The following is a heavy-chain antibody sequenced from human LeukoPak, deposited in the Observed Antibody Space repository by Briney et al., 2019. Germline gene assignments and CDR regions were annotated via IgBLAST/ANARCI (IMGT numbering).Heavy chain of an antibody. CDR1: GGSISSSSYY. V-gene: IGHV4-39*02. CDR3: ARDRGITTARGVPSWFDP. Sequence: KPSETLSLTCTVSGGSISSSSYYWGWIRQPPGKGLECTGSMYYSGSTYYNPPLKSRVTISVDTSKNQFSLNLRSVTAADTAVYYCARDRGITTARGVPSWFDPWGQGTLVTVSS. J-gene: IGHJ5*02. D-gene: IGHD3-10*01. CDR2: MYYSGST.